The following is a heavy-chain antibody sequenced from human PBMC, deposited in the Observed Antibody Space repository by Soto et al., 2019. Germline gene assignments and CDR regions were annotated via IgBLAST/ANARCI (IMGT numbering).Heavy chain of an antibody. J-gene: IGHJ4*02. V-gene: IGHV4-4*02. Sequence: QVQLQESGPGLVKPSGTLSLTCAVSGGSISSSHWWSWVRQPPGKGLEWIGEIYHSGSTNYNPALKSRVTISVDKSENQFSLELSSVTAADTAVDYCARREITAAGDDYWGQGTLVTVSS. D-gene: IGHD6-13*01. CDR2: IYHSGST. CDR3: ARREITAAGDDY. CDR1: GGSISSSHW.